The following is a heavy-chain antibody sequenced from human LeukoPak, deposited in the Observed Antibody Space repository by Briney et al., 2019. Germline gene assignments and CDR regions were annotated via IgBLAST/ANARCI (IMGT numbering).Heavy chain of an antibody. CDR1: GFTFSSYA. J-gene: IGHJ3*02. D-gene: IGHD5-18*01. CDR3: AKVVYSGGVAFDI. Sequence: PGGPLRLSCAASGFTFSSYAMSWVRQAPGKGLEWVSAISGSGGSTYYADSVKGRFTISRDNSKNTLYLQMNSLRAEDTAVYYCAKVVYSGGVAFDIWGQGTMVTVSS. V-gene: IGHV3-23*01. CDR2: ISGSGGST.